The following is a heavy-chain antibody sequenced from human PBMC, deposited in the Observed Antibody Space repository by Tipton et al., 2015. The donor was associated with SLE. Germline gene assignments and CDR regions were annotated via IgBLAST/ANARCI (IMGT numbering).Heavy chain of an antibody. CDR2: IYYSGST. CDR3: ARVRGSASSWYFDL. D-gene: IGHD6-6*01. V-gene: IGHV4-61*01. Sequence: TLSLTCTVSGGSVSSGSYYWSWIRQPPGKGLEWIGYIYYSGSTNYNPSLKSRVTISVDTSKNQFSLKLSSVTAADTAVYYCARVRGSASSWYFDLWGRGTVVTVSS. CDR1: GGSVSSGSYY. J-gene: IGHJ2*01.